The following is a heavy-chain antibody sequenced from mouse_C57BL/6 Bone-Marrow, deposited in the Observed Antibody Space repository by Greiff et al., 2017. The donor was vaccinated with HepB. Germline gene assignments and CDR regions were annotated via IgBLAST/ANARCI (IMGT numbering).Heavy chain of an antibody. CDR3: ARFTTVVASYYYAMDY. V-gene: IGHV1-69*01. CDR2: IDPSDSYT. Sequence: QVQLQQPGAELVMPGASVKLSCKASGYTFTSYWMHWVKQRPGQGLEWIGEIDPSDSYTNYNQKFKGKSTLTVDKSSSTAYMQLSSLTSEDSAVYYCARFTTVVASYYYAMDYWGQGTSVTVSS. CDR1: GYTFTSYW. J-gene: IGHJ4*01. D-gene: IGHD1-1*01.